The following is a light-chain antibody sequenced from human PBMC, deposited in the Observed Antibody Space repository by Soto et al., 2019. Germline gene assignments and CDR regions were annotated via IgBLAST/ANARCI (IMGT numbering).Light chain of an antibody. Sequence: ALQLTQSPSSLSASVGDRVAITCRASQDIGTALAWYQQRPGQVPKLLIYDASGLESGVPTRFRGSGSGTDFTLTISSLQPEDFATYYCQQFHSNPKVFGPGTTVDIK. CDR3: QQFHSNPKV. CDR1: QDIGTA. J-gene: IGKJ3*01. CDR2: DAS. V-gene: IGKV1-13*02.